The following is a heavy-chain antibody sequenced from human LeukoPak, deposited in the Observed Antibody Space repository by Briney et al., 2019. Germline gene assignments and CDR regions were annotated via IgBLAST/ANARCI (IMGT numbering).Heavy chain of an antibody. Sequence: SETLSLTCAVYGGSFSGYYWSWIRQPPGKGLEWIGEINHSGSTNYNPSLKSRVTISVDTSKNQFSLKLNSVTAADTAVYYCARDRGGYTYSHDYWGQGTLVTVSS. CDR3: ARDRGGYTYSHDY. J-gene: IGHJ4*02. V-gene: IGHV4-34*01. CDR1: GGSFSGYY. CDR2: INHSGST. D-gene: IGHD5-18*01.